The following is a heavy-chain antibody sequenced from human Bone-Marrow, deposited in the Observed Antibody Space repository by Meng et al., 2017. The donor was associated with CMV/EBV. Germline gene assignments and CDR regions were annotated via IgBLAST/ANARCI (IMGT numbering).Heavy chain of an antibody. Sequence: SETLSLTCTVSGGSISSGGYYWSWIRQHPGKGLEWIGYIFYSGSAYYNPSLKSRLTISLDTSKNQFSLKMSSVTAADTAVYYCASNFEDIVVVPAIFDYWGQGTTVTVSS. CDR2: IFYSGSA. CDR1: GGSISSGGYY. J-gene: IGHJ4*03. CDR3: ASNFEDIVVVPAIFDY. D-gene: IGHD2-2*01. V-gene: IGHV4-31*03.